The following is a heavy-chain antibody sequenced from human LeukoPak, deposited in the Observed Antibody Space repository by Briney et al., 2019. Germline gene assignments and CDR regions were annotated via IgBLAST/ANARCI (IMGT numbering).Heavy chain of an antibody. CDR3: ATDTFYYDSSGYSRFFDY. CDR2: FDPEDGET. D-gene: IGHD3-22*01. Sequence: ASVKVSCKVSGYTLTELSMHWVRQAPGKGLEWMGGFDPEDGETIYAQKFQGRVTMTEDTSTDTAYMELSSLRSEDTAVYYCATDTFYYDSSGYSRFFDYWGQGTLVTVSS. CDR1: GYTLTELS. V-gene: IGHV1-24*01. J-gene: IGHJ4*02.